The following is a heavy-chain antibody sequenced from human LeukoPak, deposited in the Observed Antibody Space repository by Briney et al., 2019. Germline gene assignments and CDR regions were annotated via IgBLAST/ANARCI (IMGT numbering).Heavy chain of an antibody. CDR2: IIPNPGTT. V-gene: IGHV1-69*04. CDR3: ATTNDGGGYQWGDFFDY. Sequence: ASVKVSCKASGGTSNSHAISWVRQAPGQGLEWMGRIIPNPGTTNPAQKFQDRVTLTAGTSTNTAYMELTSLRSEDTAVYYCATTNDGGGYQWGDFFDYWGQGTLVTVSS. CDR1: GGTSNSHA. J-gene: IGHJ4*02. D-gene: IGHD3-22*01.